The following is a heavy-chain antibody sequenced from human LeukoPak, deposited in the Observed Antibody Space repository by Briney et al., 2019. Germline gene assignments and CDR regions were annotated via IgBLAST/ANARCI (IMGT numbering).Heavy chain of an antibody. V-gene: IGHV3-30*03. D-gene: IGHD3-9*01. Sequence: GGSLRLSCVASGFTFSTYVISWVRQAPGKGLEWVAVISYDGSNKYYADSVKGRFTISRDNSKNTLYLQMNSLRAEDTAVYYCARDRYPLRYFDWLSTRHNWFDPWGQGTLVTVSS. CDR2: ISYDGSNK. CDR1: GFTFSTYV. J-gene: IGHJ5*02. CDR3: ARDRYPLRYFDWLSTRHNWFDP.